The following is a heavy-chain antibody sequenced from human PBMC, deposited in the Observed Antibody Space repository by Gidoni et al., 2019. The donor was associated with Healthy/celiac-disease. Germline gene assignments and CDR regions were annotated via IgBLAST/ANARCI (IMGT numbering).Heavy chain of an antibody. J-gene: IGHJ4*02. Sequence: EVQLVESGGGLVQPGGSLRLSCAASGFTFSSYEMNWVRQAPGKGLEWVSYISSSGSTIYYADSVKGRFTISRDNAKNSLYLQMNSLRAEDTAVYYCAREDYYYDSSGYFYWGQGTLVTVSS. D-gene: IGHD3-22*01. CDR3: AREDYYYDSSGYFY. CDR1: GFTFSSYE. CDR2: ISSSGSTI. V-gene: IGHV3-48*03.